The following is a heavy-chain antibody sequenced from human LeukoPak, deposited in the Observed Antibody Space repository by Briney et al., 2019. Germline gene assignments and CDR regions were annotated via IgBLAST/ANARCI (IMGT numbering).Heavy chain of an antibody. J-gene: IGHJ5*02. V-gene: IGHV4-4*09. D-gene: IGHD6-19*01. CDR2: ICNSGGI. CDR1: GDSISTYY. CDR3: AKTGRPNNSGWYRWFDP. Sequence: PSETLSLTCTVSGDSISTYYWSWIRQPPGKGLEWLGCICNSGGINYNPSLKSRVTISVDTSKNQFSLNLSSVTAADTAVYYCAKTGRPNNSGWYRWFDPWGQGTLVTVSS.